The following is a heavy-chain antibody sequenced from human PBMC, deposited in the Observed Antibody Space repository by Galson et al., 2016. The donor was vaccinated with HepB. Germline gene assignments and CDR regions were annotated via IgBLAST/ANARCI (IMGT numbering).Heavy chain of an antibody. Sequence: SLRLSCAASGFTFRSYDMSWVRQAPGKGLEWVSGINYSGSNTYYADSVKGRFTISRDNSKNTLYLQMNSLRVEDSAVYYCAKGKRYSDSGSYYVDSWGQGTLVTVSS. CDR2: INYSGSNT. D-gene: IGHD3-10*01. J-gene: IGHJ4*02. CDR1: GFTFRSYD. CDR3: AKGKRYSDSGSYYVDS. V-gene: IGHV3-23*01.